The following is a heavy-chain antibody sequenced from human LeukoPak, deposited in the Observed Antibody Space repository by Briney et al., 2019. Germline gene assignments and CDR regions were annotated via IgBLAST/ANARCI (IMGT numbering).Heavy chain of an antibody. J-gene: IGHJ4*02. CDR1: GGSISSYY. CDR3: ARHLRGEQQISGFDY. CDR2: IYYSGST. V-gene: IGHV4-59*08. D-gene: IGHD6-13*01. Sequence: SETLSLTCTVSGGSISSYYWSWIRQPPGKGLEWIGYIYYSGSTKYNPSLRSRVTVSADTSKNQFSLKLSSVTAADTAVYYCARHLRGEQQISGFDYWGQGTPVTVSS.